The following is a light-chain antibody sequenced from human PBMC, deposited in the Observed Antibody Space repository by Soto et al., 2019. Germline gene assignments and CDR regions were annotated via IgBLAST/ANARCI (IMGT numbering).Light chain of an antibody. CDR2: TAS. CDR1: RAIGDR. CDR3: LQVYSFPRT. V-gene: IGKV1-12*01. J-gene: IGKJ1*01. Sequence: DSQMTQSPSALSAVLVDRVTITCRPSRAIGDRLAWFQQKPGKAPRFLIQTASNLQGGVPSRFSGSGSGTEFILSINSLQPEDIGTYYCLQVYSFPRTFGQGTKVDIK.